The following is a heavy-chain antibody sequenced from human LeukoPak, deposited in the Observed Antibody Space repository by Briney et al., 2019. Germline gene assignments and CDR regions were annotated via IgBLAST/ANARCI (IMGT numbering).Heavy chain of an antibody. CDR2: INDNGGRT. J-gene: IGHJ4*02. CDR1: GFTFSRYA. CDR3: VKDVGGSYAFDY. Sequence: GGSLRLSCSASGFTFSRYAMHWVRQAPGKGLEYVSGINDNGGRTHYGVSVKSRFSISRDNSKNTLHLQMGTLRAEDTALYYCVKDVGGSYAFDYWGQGILVTVAS. V-gene: IGHV3-64D*09. D-gene: IGHD1-26*01.